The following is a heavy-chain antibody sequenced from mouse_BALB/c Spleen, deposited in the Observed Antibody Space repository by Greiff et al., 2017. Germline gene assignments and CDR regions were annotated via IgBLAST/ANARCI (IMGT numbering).Heavy chain of an antibody. CDR3: ARGGYDDGFAY. J-gene: IGHJ3*01. CDR2: ILPGSGST. D-gene: IGHD2-14*01. CDR1: GYTFSSYW. Sequence: VQLQQSGAELMKPGASVKISCKATGYTFSSYWIEWVKQRPGHGLEWIGEILPGSGSTNYNEKFKGKATFTADTSSNTAYMQLSSLTSEDSAVYYCARGGYDDGFAYWGQGTLVTVSA. V-gene: IGHV1-9*01.